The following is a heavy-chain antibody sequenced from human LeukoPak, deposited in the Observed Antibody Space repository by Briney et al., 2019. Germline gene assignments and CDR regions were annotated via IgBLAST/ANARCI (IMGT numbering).Heavy chain of an antibody. CDR1: GYTFTSYY. Sequence: ASVKVSCKASGYTFTSYYMHWVRQAPGQGLEWMGWISAYNGNTNYAQKLQGRVTMATDTSTSTAYMELRSLRSDDTAVYYCARNGDYYYYYGMDVWGQGTTVTVSS. J-gene: IGHJ6*02. CDR2: ISAYNGNT. CDR3: ARNGDYYYYYGMDV. D-gene: IGHD3-10*01. V-gene: IGHV1-18*04.